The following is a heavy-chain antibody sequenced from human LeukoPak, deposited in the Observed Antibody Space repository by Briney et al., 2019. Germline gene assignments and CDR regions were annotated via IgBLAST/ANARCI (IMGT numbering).Heavy chain of an antibody. CDR1: GFTFSVYS. Sequence: GGSLRLSCAASGFTFSVYSMNWVRQAPGKGLEWVSYISSSGSTIYYADSVKGRFTISRDNAKNSLYLQMNSLRAEDTAVYYCARGGHYYDSSGFLDYWGQGTLVTVSS. CDR2: ISSSGSTI. J-gene: IGHJ4*02. CDR3: ARGGHYYDSSGFLDY. D-gene: IGHD3-22*01. V-gene: IGHV3-48*04.